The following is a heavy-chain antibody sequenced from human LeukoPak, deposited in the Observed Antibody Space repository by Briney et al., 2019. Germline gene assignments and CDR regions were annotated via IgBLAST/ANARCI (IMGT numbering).Heavy chain of an antibody. Sequence: GGSLRLSCAASGFTFSNYWMSWVRQAPGKGLEWVANIKQDGSEKYYVDSVKGRFTISRDNAKNSLYLQMNSLRAEDTAVYYCARDTLGWLVDYWGQGTLVTVSS. CDR1: GFTFSNYW. J-gene: IGHJ4*02. V-gene: IGHV3-7*01. CDR3: ARDTLGWLVDY. D-gene: IGHD6-19*01. CDR2: IKQDGSEK.